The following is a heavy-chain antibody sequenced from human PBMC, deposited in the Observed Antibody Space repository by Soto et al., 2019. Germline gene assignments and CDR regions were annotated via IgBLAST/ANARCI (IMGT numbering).Heavy chain of an antibody. V-gene: IGHV3-33*01. CDR3: AREASVAGTWADAFDI. CDR1: GFTFISYG. J-gene: IGHJ3*02. CDR2: IWYDGSNK. D-gene: IGHD6-19*01. Sequence: GGSLRLSCAASGFTFISYGMHWVRQAPGKGLEWVAVIWYDGSNKYYADSVKGRFTISRDNSKNTLYLEMNSLRSEDTAVYYCAREASVAGTWADAFDIWGQGTMVTVSS.